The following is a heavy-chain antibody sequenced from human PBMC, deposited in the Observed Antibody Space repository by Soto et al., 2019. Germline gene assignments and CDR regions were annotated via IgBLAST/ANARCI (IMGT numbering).Heavy chain of an antibody. CDR3: ARGDYGDYVSFDY. V-gene: IGHV3-30*03. CDR1: GFTFDNYG. CDR2: ISFDGRNT. Sequence: GGSLRLSCAASGFTFDNYGMHWVRQAPGKGLEWVVVISFDGRNTYYADSVKGRFTISRDNSKNTLYLQMNSLRAEDTAVYYCARGDYGDYVSFDYWGQGTLVTVSS. J-gene: IGHJ4*02. D-gene: IGHD4-17*01.